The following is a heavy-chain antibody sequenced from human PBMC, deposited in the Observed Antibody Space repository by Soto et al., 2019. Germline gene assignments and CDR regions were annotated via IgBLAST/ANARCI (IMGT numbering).Heavy chain of an antibody. J-gene: IGHJ6*03. Sequence: PSETLSLTCTVSGGSISSYYLSWIRQPPGKGLEWIGYIYYSGSTNYNPSLKSRVTISVDTSKNQFSLKLSSVTAADTAVYYCARDLHCSSTSCYPYYYYMDVWGKGTTVTVSS. V-gene: IGHV4-59*01. CDR3: ARDLHCSSTSCYPYYYYMDV. CDR2: IYYSGST. D-gene: IGHD2-2*01. CDR1: GGSISSYY.